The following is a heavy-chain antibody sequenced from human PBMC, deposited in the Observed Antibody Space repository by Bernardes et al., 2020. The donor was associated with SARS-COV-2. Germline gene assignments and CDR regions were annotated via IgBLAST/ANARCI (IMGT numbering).Heavy chain of an antibody. CDR2: IYYSGST. Sequence: ETLSLTCTVSGGSISSHYWSWIRQPPGKGLEWIGYIYYSGSTNYNPSLKSRVTISVDTSKNQFSLKLSSVTAADTAVYYCARGKDSSGWYPNSDDYWGQGTLVTVSS. V-gene: IGHV4-59*11. J-gene: IGHJ4*02. CDR3: ARGKDSSGWYPNSDDY. CDR1: GGSISSHY. D-gene: IGHD6-19*01.